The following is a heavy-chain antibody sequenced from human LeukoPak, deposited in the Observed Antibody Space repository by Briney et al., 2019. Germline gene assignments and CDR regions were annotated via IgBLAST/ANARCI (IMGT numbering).Heavy chain of an antibody. V-gene: IGHV1-2*02. CDR1: GYTFADYF. J-gene: IGHJ3*02. D-gene: IGHD3-22*01. CDR2: INPTSGGP. CDR3: ASRGYYYASDI. Sequence: ASVKVSCKASGYTFADYFIHWVRQAPGQGLGWMGWINPTSGGPNYAQKFQGRVTMTRDTSIATAYMELTRLRSDDTAIYYCASRGYYYASDIWGQGTMVTVSS.